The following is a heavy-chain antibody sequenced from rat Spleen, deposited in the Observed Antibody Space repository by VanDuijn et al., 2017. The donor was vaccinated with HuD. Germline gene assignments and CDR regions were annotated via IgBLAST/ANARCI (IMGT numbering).Heavy chain of an antibody. J-gene: IGHJ3*01. CDR1: GFSLTSYT. CDR2: ISSGGST. CDR3: TRTYGGYTQHWFAY. D-gene: IGHD1-11*01. V-gene: IGHV2-6*01. Sequence: QVQLKESGPGLVQPSQTLSLTCTVSGFSLTSYTVSWVRQPPGKGLEWIAAISSGGSTNYNSALKSRLSISRDTSKSQVFLKMHSLQTEDTALYFCTRTYGGYTQHWFAYWGQGTLVTVSS.